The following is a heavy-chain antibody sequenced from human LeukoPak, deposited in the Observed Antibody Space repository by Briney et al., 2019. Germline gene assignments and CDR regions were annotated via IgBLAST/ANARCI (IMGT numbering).Heavy chain of an antibody. Sequence: SETLSLTCTISGGSISSYYWSWIRQPPGKGLEWIGYIYYTGSTNYNPSLKSRVTISVDTSKNQFSLKLSSVTAADMAVYYCARQYSSSWYYIWFDPWGQGTLVTVSS. CDR3: ARQYSSSWYYIWFDP. J-gene: IGHJ5*02. CDR2: IYYTGST. CDR1: GGSISSYY. D-gene: IGHD6-13*01. V-gene: IGHV4-59*08.